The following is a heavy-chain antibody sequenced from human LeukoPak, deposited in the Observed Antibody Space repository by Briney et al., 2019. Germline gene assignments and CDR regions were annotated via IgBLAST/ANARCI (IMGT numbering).Heavy chain of an antibody. CDR2: IRGSGDGT. CDR1: GFTFRSYA. Sequence: PGGSLRLSCAASGFTFRSYAMTWVRQTPGKGLEWVSSIRGSGDGTSYADSVKGRFTMSRDNSKNTLYLQMNSLRDEDTAVYYCASGRAYSHAYTLGYWGQGTPVTASS. D-gene: IGHD5-18*01. J-gene: IGHJ4*02. CDR3: ASGRAYSHAYTLGY. V-gene: IGHV3-23*01.